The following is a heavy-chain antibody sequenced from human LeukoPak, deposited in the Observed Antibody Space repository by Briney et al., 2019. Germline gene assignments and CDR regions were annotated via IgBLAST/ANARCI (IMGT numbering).Heavy chain of an antibody. CDR1: GYTFTSYG. Sequence: ASVKVSCKASGYTFTSYGISWVRQAPGQGLEWMGWISAYNGNTNYAQKLQGRVTMTTDTSTSTAYMELRSLRSDDTAVYYCARGPRWAARLGGLWFDPWGQGTLVTVSS. CDR2: ISAYNGNT. CDR3: ARGPRWAARLGGLWFDP. D-gene: IGHD6-6*01. V-gene: IGHV1-18*01. J-gene: IGHJ5*02.